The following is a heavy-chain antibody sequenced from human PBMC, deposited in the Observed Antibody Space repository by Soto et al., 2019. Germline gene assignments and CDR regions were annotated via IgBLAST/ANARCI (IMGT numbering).Heavy chain of an antibody. CDR2: IYWDDDT. CDR3: AHARRFTFFGLFYYVDV. J-gene: IGHJ6*04. CDR1: GFSLNTSGVG. D-gene: IGHD3-16*02. Sequence: QITLKESGTTLVKPTQTLTLTCTFSGFSLNTSGVGVGWIRQPPGKALEWLALIYWDDDTRSSPSLKSRVTIAKDTSKNQVVLTLTNADPVDTATYYCAHARRFTFFGLFYYVDVWSKGASVTVSS. V-gene: IGHV2-5*02.